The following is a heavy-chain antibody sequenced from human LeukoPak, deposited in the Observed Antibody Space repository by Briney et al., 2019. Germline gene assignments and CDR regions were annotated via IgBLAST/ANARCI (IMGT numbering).Heavy chain of an antibody. CDR2: INHSGST. CDR1: GGSISSYY. Sequence: SETLSLTCTVSGGSISSYYWSWIRQTPGKGLEWIGEINHSGSTNYNPSLKSRVTISVDTSKNQFSLKLSSVTAADTAVYYCARETSGSNDAFDIWGQGTMVTVSS. J-gene: IGHJ3*02. CDR3: ARETSGSNDAFDI. D-gene: IGHD1-26*01. V-gene: IGHV4-34*01.